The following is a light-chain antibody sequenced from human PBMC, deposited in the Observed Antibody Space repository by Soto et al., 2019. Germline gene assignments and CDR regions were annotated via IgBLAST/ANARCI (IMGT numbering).Light chain of an antibody. Sequence: DIQMTHSPSSLSASVGDRVTLTCRASQGISDSLAWSQQKPGRVPELLIYAASTLHSGVPSRFRGSGSGTDFTLTISSLKPEDVATYYCQKYNSVPYTFGHGTKLEIK. V-gene: IGKV1-27*01. CDR3: QKYNSVPYT. J-gene: IGKJ2*01. CDR1: QGISDS. CDR2: AAS.